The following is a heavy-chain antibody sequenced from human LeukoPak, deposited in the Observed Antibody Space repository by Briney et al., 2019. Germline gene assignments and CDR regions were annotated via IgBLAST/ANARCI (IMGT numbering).Heavy chain of an antibody. CDR3: ARVREQQLVRGGYFDY. V-gene: IGHV3-30-3*01. CDR1: GFTFSSYA. J-gene: IGHJ4*02. CDR2: ISYDGSNK. Sequence: PGRSLRLSCAASGFTFSSYAMHWVRQAPGKGLEWVAVISYDGSNKYYADSVKGRSTISRDNSKNTLYLQMNSLRAEDTAVYYCARVREQQLVRGGYFDYWAREPWSPSPQ. D-gene: IGHD6-13*01.